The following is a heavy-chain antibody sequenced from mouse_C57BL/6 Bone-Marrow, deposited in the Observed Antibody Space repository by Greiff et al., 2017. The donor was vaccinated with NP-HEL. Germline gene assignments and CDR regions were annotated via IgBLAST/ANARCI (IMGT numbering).Heavy chain of an antibody. D-gene: IGHD1-1*01. CDR3: ARPYDGSSEDAFDY. V-gene: IGHV1-72*01. CDR1: GYTFTSYS. CDR2: IDPSSGGT. Sequence: QVQLQQPGAELARPGASVKLSCKASGYTFTSYSMHWVKQRPGRGLEWIGRIDPSSGGTKYNQKFKSKATLTADKPSSTAYMPLSSLTSEDSAVYYCARPYDGSSEDAFDYWGQGTSVTVSA. J-gene: IGHJ4*01.